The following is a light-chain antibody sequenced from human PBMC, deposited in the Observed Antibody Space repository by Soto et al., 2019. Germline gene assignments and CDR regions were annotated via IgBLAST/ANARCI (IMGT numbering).Light chain of an antibody. CDR3: SSYTSCSTLYV. Sequence: QSALTQPASVSGSPGQSITISCTGTSSDVGGYNYVSWYQQHPGKAPKLMIYEVSNRPSGVSNRFSGSKSGNTASLTISGPQAEDEADYYCSSYTSCSTLYVFGTGTKLTVL. J-gene: IGLJ1*01. CDR2: EVS. CDR1: SSDVGGYNY. V-gene: IGLV2-14*01.